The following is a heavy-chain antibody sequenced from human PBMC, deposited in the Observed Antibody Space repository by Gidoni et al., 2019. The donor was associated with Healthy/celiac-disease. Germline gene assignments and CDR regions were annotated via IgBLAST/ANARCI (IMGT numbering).Heavy chain of an antibody. CDR1: GYSFSSYW. CDR3: ARRGRDGYISAYAFDI. Sequence: EVQLVQSGAEVKKPGESRMISCKGSGYSFSSYWIGWVRKMHGKGLEWMGISYPGDSDTRYSPSFQGQVTISADKSISTAYLQWSSLTASDTAMYYCARRGRDGYISAYAFDIWGQGTMVTVSS. J-gene: IGHJ3*02. D-gene: IGHD5-12*01. CDR2: SYPGDSDT. V-gene: IGHV5-51*03.